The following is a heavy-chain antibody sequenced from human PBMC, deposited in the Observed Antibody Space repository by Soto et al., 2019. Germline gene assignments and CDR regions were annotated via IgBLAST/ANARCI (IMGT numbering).Heavy chain of an antibody. CDR1: GFTFSSYA. CDR2: ISASGGST. J-gene: IGHJ4*02. Sequence: EVQLLESGGGLVQPGGSLRLSCAASGFTFSSYAMNWVRQAPGKGLEWVSAISASGGSTYYADFVKGRFTISRDNSKYTLYLRLNRLSAVDMAGYYCAKLRIWGEGKYYVVYYWGQGSLVIV. V-gene: IGHV3-23*01. CDR3: AKLRIWGEGKYYVVYY. D-gene: IGHD3-10*02.